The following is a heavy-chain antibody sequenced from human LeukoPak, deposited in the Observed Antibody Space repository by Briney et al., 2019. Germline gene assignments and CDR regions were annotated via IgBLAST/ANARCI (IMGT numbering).Heavy chain of an antibody. V-gene: IGHV3-48*02. CDR3: ARGAARGFDY. J-gene: IGHJ4*02. CDR1: GFTFSSNS. D-gene: IGHD3-16*01. CDR2: ISSSSNTI. Sequence: GGSLRLTCAASGFTFSSNSMKWVRQAPGKGLEWVSYISSSSNTIYYAESVKGRFTISRDNPKTSLFLQMNSLRDEDTAVYYCARGAARGFDYWGQGTLVTVSS.